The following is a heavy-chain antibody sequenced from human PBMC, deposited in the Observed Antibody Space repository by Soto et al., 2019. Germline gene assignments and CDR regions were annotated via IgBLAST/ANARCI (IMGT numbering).Heavy chain of an antibody. J-gene: IGHJ6*04. Sequence: GGSLRLSCAASGFTFSSYSMNWVRQAPGKGLEWVSSISSSSSYIYYADSVKGRFTISRDNAKNSLYLQMNSLRAEDTAVYYGARDLKKWVAGINVWGKGTTVTVSS. CDR3: ARDLKKWVAGINV. CDR2: ISSSSSYI. V-gene: IGHV3-21*01. CDR1: GFTFSSYS. D-gene: IGHD6-19*01.